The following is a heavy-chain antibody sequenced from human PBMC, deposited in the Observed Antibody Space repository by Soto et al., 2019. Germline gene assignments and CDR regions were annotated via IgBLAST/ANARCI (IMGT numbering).Heavy chain of an antibody. CDR2: ISGSGGST. Sequence: EVQLLESGGGLVQPGGSLRLSCAASGFTFSSYAMSWVRQAPGKGLEWVSTISGSGGSTYYPDSVKGRFTISRDNSKNPLYLQMNSLRANDTAVYYCAKDGANFGELSYWGQGTLVTVSS. CDR1: GFTFSSYA. D-gene: IGHD3-10*01. V-gene: IGHV3-23*01. J-gene: IGHJ4*02. CDR3: AKDGANFGELSY.